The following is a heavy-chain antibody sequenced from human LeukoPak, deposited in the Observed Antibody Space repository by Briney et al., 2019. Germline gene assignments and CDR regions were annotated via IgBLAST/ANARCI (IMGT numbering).Heavy chain of an antibody. CDR2: IHRDGST. V-gene: IGHV3-66*01. CDR3: ARDGEHVLAHDY. D-gene: IGHD3-10*01. CDR1: GFTVSTNY. Sequence: GGSLRLSCAVSGFTVSTNYMSWVRQAPGKGLEWVSIIHRDGSTYYADSVKGRFTTSRDNSKNTLYIQMNSLRAEDTGVYYCARDGEHVLAHDYWGQGTLVTVSS. J-gene: IGHJ4*02.